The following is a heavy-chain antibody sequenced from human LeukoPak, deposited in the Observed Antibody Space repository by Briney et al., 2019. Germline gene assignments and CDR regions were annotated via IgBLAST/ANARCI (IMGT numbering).Heavy chain of an antibody. CDR2: ISGSGGST. D-gene: IGHD6-6*01. V-gene: IGHV3-23*01. Sequence: GGTLRLSCAASGFTFRRYGVSWVRQAPGKGLEWVSVISGSGGSTYYADSVKGRFTISRDNSKNTLYLQMNSLRAEDTAVYYCAKIAAQPDYWGQGTLVTVSS. J-gene: IGHJ4*02. CDR1: GFTFRRYG. CDR3: AKIAAQPDY.